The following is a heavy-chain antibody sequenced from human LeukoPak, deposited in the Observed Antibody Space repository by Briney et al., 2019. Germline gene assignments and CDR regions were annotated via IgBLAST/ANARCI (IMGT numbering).Heavy chain of an antibody. CDR2: IYYSGSA. V-gene: IGHV4-59*01. Sequence: SETLPLTCTVSGGSISSYYWSWIRQPPGKGLEWIGYIYYSGSANYNPSLKSRVTISVDTSKNQFSLKLSSVTAADTAVYYCARLVPDDYGDYGYFDYWGQGTLVTVSS. CDR3: ARLVPDDYGDYGYFDY. CDR1: GGSISSYY. D-gene: IGHD4-17*01. J-gene: IGHJ4*02.